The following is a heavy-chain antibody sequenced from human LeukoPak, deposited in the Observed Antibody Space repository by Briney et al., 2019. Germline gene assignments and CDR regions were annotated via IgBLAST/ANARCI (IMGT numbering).Heavy chain of an antibody. CDR2: TATSSST. CDR1: GFTVSSNY. V-gene: IGHV3-53*01. J-gene: IGHJ4*02. Sequence: PGGSLRLSCAASGFTVSSNYMSWVRQPPGKGLEWVSAITATSSSTHDADSVQGRFAISRDNSKNTLYLQMNSLRPEDTAIYYCAKLFESGTYNNFFHYWGQGTLVTVFS. CDR3: AKLFESGTYNNFFHY. D-gene: IGHD3-10*01.